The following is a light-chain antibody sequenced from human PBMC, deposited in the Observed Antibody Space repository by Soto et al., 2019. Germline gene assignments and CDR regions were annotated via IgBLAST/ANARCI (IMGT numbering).Light chain of an antibody. Sequence: EIVLTQSPGTLSLSPGERATLSCRASQSVSSSYLAWYQQKPGQAPRLLIYGASSRATGIPDRFSGSGSGTDFTITISRLEPEDFAVYYCQQYGSSPYTFGQGTTLAIK. CDR3: QQYGSSPYT. J-gene: IGKJ2*01. CDR1: QSVSSSY. V-gene: IGKV3-20*01. CDR2: GAS.